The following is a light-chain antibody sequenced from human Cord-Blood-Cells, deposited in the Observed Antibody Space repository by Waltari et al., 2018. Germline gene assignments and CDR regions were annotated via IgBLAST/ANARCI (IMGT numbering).Light chain of an antibody. CDR3: QQYNNWPSWT. V-gene: IGKV3-15*01. Sequence: EIVMTQSPATLSVSPGDRATLPCRASQSVSSNLAWYQQKPGQSPRLLIYGASTRATGIPARFSGSGSGTEVTLTISSLQSEDFAVYYCQQYNNWPSWTFGQGTKVEIK. CDR2: GAS. CDR1: QSVSSN. J-gene: IGKJ1*01.